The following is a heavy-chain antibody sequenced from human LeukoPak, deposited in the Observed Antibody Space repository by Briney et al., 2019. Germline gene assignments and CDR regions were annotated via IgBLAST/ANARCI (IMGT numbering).Heavy chain of an antibody. CDR3: ATNYYGSGRDV. D-gene: IGHD3-10*01. J-gene: IGHJ6*02. Sequence: GGSLRLSCPASGFTFSSYSMNWVRQAPGRGLEWVSYISSISSTIYYADSVEGRFAISRNNAKNSLNLQMNSLRAEGTAVYYCATNYYGSGRDVWGQGTTVTVSS. CDR2: ISSISSTI. CDR1: GFTFSSYS. V-gene: IGHV3-48*01.